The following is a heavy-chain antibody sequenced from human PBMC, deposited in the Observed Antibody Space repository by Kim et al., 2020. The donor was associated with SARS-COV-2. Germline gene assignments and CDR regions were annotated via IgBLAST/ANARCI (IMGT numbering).Heavy chain of an antibody. J-gene: IGHJ6*02. V-gene: IGHV5-51*01. CDR3: ARQGGQLLNGMYYYYYGMDV. D-gene: IGHD2-2*01. CDR1: GYSFTSYW. CDR2: IYPGDSDT. Sequence: GESLKISCKGSGYSFTSYWIGWVRQMPGKGLEWMGIIYPGDSDTRYSPSFQGQVTISADKSISTAYLQWSSLKASDTAMYYCARQGGQLLNGMYYYYYGMDVWGQGTTVTVSS.